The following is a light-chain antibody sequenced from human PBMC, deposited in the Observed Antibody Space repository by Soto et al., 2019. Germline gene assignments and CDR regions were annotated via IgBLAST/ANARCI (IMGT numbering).Light chain of an antibody. CDR2: WAS. CDR3: QQYYGIPLT. J-gene: IGKJ4*01. V-gene: IGKV4-1*01. CDR1: RSLLHDSNMENF. Sequence: DIVMTQYPDALAVYLAERAAINCKSSRSLLHDSNMENFLAWYQKKPGQPPKWLFYWASTRESGVPERFSGSGSETDFALTISSLRAEDVAVYYCQQYYGIPLTFGGGTKVDIK.